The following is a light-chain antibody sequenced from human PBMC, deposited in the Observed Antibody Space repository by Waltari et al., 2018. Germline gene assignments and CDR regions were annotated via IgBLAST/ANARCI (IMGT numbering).Light chain of an antibody. CDR3: CSYAGSYTWV. CDR2: DVT. Sequence: QSALTQRRSVSGSPGPSVTISCPGTSSYVGSYTDVPWYQHHPGKAPTAMIYDVTKRPSGVPDRFSGSKSGNTASLTISGLQAEDEADYYCCSYAGSYTWVFGGGTKVTVL. V-gene: IGLV2-11*01. J-gene: IGLJ3*02. CDR1: SSYVGSYTD.